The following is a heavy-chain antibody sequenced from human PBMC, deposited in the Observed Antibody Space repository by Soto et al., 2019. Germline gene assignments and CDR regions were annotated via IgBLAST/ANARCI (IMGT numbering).Heavy chain of an antibody. J-gene: IGHJ4*02. CDR1: GFNFSQYV. CDR3: VKAEWKVQLFDY. V-gene: IGHV3-23*04. CDR2: IRGTGENT. Sequence: EVQLVESGGGLIQPGGSLRLSCAASGFNFSQYVMSWVRQAPGKGLEWVSGIRGTGENTDYADSVKGRLTISRDNSNNPRYLQMNSLRAEDTAVYYCVKAEWKVQLFDYWGQGSLVTVSS. D-gene: IGHD1-1*01.